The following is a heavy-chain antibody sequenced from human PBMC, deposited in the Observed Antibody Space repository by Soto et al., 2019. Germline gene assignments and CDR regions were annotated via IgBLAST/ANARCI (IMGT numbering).Heavy chain of an antibody. J-gene: IGHJ4*02. Sequence: SETLSLTCTVSGGSISSSSYYWGWIRQPPGKGLEWIGSIYYSGSTYYNPSLKSRVTISVDTSKNQFSLKLSSVTAADTAVYYCARHTHKTFGELDYFDYSGQGTLGTV. D-gene: IGHD3-10*01. CDR2: IYYSGST. V-gene: IGHV4-39*01. CDR3: ARHTHKTFGELDYFDY. CDR1: GGSISSSSYY.